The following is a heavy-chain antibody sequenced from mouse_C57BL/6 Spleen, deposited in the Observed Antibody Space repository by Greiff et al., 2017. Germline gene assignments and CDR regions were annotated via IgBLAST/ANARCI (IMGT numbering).Heavy chain of an antibody. CDR3: AREGLLRYPWYFDV. J-gene: IGHJ1*03. D-gene: IGHD1-1*01. CDR2: FSSGSSTI. Sequence: EVLLLQSGGGLVKPGGSLKLSCAASGFTFSDYGMHWVRQAPAQGLEWVAYFSSGSSTIYYADTVQGRFTMSRDNAQNTRYLQMTILRCEDTAMDYCAREGLLRYPWYFDVWGTGTTVTGSS. V-gene: IGHV5-17*01. CDR1: GFTFSDYG.